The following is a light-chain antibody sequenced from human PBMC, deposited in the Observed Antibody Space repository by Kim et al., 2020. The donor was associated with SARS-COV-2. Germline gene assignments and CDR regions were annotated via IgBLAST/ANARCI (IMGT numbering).Light chain of an antibody. J-gene: IGLJ1*01. CDR3: QAWDSSTHNYV. CDR1: KLGDKY. CDR2: QDN. V-gene: IGLV3-1*01. Sequence: SYELTQPPSVSVSPGQTASITCSGYKLGDKYVSWYQQKPGQSPVAVIYQDNQRPSGTPERFSGSNSGNTATLTISGTQAMDEADYYCQAWDSSTHNYVFG.